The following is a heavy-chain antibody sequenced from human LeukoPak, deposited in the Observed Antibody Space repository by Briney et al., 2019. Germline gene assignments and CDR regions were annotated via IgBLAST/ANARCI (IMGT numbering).Heavy chain of an antibody. CDR2: TYYRSKWYD. Sequence: SQTLSLTCAISGDSVSSINGAWNWVRQSPSRGLEWLGRTYYRSKWYDDYAEFMKGRTTISPDTSKNQFSLHLYSVTPEDTAVYYCARDVGTSGWNTFDYWGQGTLVTVSS. CDR1: GDSVSSINGA. CDR3: ARDVGTSGWNTFDY. D-gene: IGHD6-19*01. V-gene: IGHV6-1*01. J-gene: IGHJ4*02.